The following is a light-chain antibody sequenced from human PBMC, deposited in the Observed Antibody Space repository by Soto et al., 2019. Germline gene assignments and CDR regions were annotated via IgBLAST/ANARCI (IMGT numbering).Light chain of an antibody. J-gene: IGLJ2*01. CDR3: SSYTGSTTLVI. V-gene: IGLV2-14*03. CDR1: SSDVGDYNY. Sequence: QSALTQPASVSGSPGQSITISCTGTSSDVGDYNYVSWYQQHPGKAPRLIIYDVTDRPSGVSNRFSGSKSGNTASLTISGLQAEDEAAYYCSSYTGSTTLVIFGGGTKVTVL. CDR2: DVT.